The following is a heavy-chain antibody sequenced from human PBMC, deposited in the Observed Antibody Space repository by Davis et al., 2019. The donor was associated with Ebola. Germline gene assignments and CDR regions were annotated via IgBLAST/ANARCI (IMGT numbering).Heavy chain of an antibody. Sequence: MPSETLSLTCTVSGGSISSSSYYWGWIRQPPGKGLEWIGSIYYSGSTYYNPSLKSRVTISVDTSKNQFSLKLSSVTAAGTAVYYCARFEWELLLVWGQGTLVTVSS. J-gene: IGHJ4*02. D-gene: IGHD1-26*01. V-gene: IGHV4-39*01. CDR2: IYYSGST. CDR1: GGSISSSSYY. CDR3: ARFEWELLLV.